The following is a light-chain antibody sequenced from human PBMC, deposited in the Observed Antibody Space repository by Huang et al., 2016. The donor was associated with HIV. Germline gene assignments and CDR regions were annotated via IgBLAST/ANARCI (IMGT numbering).Light chain of an antibody. V-gene: IGKV3-15*01. CDR1: QSIGTN. CDR2: GAS. Sequence: IILTQSPATLSVSPGEGATLSCRASQSIGTNLAWYQQGPGQAPRLRVYGASTRAAGGPFRFSGSGSGTQFKLTLSSLQSEDFATYYCQHYSNWPPLTFGGGTKVDI. CDR3: QHYSNWPPLT. J-gene: IGKJ4*01.